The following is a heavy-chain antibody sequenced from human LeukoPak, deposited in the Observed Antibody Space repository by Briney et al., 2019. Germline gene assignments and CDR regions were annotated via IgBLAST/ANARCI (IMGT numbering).Heavy chain of an antibody. CDR3: ARSPRSSYYFDY. Sequence: ASVNVSCTASGYTFTSYYMHWVRQAPGQGLEWMGIINPSGGSTSYAQKFQGRVTMTRDTSTSTVYMELSSLRSEDTAVYYCARSPRSSYYFDYWGQGTLVTVSS. J-gene: IGHJ4*02. CDR1: GYTFTSYY. CDR2: INPSGGST. V-gene: IGHV1-46*01.